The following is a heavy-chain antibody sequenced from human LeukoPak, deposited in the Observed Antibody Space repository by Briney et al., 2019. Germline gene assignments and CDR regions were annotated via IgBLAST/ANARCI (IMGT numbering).Heavy chain of an antibody. V-gene: IGHV4-38-2*02. J-gene: IGHJ5*02. CDR2: IYHSGST. Sequence: SETLSLTCTVSGYSISSGYYWGWIRPPPGKGLEWIGSIYHSGSTYYNPSLKSRVTISVDTSKNQFSLKLSSVTAADTAVYYCARSLYYYDSSLRNNWFDPWGQGTLVTVSS. CDR3: ARSLYYYDSSLRNNWFDP. D-gene: IGHD3-22*01. CDR1: GYSISSGYY.